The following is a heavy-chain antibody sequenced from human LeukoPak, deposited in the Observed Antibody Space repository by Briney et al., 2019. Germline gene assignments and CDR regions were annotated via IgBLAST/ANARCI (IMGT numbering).Heavy chain of an antibody. CDR1: GFTFSSYA. CDR2: ISGSGGST. D-gene: IGHD1/OR15-1a*01. V-gene: IGHV3-23*01. CDR3: ARDNNADY. Sequence: GGSLRLSCAASGFTFSSYAMSWVRQAPGKGLEWVSAISGSGGSTYYADSVKGRFTISRDNSNNILYLQMNSLRPDDTAVYFCARDNNADYWGQGTLVTVSS. J-gene: IGHJ4*02.